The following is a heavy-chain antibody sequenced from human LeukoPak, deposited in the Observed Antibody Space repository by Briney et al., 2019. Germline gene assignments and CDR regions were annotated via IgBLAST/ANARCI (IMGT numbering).Heavy chain of an antibody. Sequence: GGSLRLSCAASGFTFSSYGMHWVRQAPGKGLEWVAFIRYDGSNKYYADSLKGRFTISRDNAKNSLYLQMNSLRAEDTAVYYCARGKEPVAGSLSHFDYWGQGTLVTVSS. CDR3: ARGKEPVAGSLSHFDY. CDR1: GFTFSSYG. J-gene: IGHJ4*02. V-gene: IGHV3-30*02. CDR2: IRYDGSNK. D-gene: IGHD6-19*01.